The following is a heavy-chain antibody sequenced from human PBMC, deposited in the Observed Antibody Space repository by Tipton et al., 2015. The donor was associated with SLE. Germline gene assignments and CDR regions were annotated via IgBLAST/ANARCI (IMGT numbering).Heavy chain of an antibody. CDR3: AKDYGPGRGAFDI. D-gene: IGHD3-10*01. J-gene: IGHJ3*02. CDR2: ISGGGYIT. CDR1: GFTFSSYA. Sequence: GSLRLSCAASGFTFSSYAMSWVRQAPGKGLEWVSAISGGGYITYYADSVKGRFTISRDNSKNTLYLQMNSLRAEDTAVYYCAKDYGPGRGAFDIWGQWTMVTVSS. V-gene: IGHV3-23*01.